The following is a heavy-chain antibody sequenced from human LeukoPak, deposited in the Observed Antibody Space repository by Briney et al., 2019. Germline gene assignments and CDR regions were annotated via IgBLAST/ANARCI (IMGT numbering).Heavy chain of an antibody. J-gene: IGHJ4*02. D-gene: IGHD1-26*01. CDR3: ARHRGATKGYFDY. Sequence: GESLKISCQGSGSTFTSYWIGWVRQLPGKGLEWMGIIYPGDSDTRYSPSFQGQVTISADKSISTAYLQWSSLKASDTAMYYCARHRGATKGYFDYWGQGTLVTVSS. V-gene: IGHV5-51*01. CDR1: GSTFTSYW. CDR2: IYPGDSDT.